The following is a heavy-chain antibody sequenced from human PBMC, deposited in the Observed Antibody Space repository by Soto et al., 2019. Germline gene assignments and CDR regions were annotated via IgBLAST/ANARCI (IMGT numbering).Heavy chain of an antibody. Sequence: SETLSLTCTVSGGSISSYYWSWIRQPPGKGLEWIGYIYYSGSTNYNPSLKSRVTISVDTSKNQFSLKLSSVTAADTAVYYCARAAARFGDYLDYWGQGTLVTVSS. CDR1: GGSISSYY. J-gene: IGHJ4*02. V-gene: IGHV4-59*01. CDR2: IYYSGST. D-gene: IGHD3-10*01. CDR3: ARAAARFGDYLDY.